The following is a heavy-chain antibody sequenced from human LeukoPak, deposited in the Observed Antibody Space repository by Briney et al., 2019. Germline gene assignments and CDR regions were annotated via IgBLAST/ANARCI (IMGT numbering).Heavy chain of an antibody. CDR3: ARLYSGYDSRYYYYYMDV. D-gene: IGHD5-12*01. CDR1: GYSFTSYW. CDR2: IYPGDSDT. J-gene: IGHJ6*03. Sequence: GESLKISCKGSGYSFTSYWVGWVRQMPGKGLEWMGIIYPGDSDTRYSPSFQGQVTISADKSISTAYLQWSSLKASDTAMYYCARLYSGYDSRYYYYYMDVWGKGTTVTVSS. V-gene: IGHV5-51*01.